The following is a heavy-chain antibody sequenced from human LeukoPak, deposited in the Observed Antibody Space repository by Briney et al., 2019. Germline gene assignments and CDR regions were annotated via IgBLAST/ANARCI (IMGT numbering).Heavy chain of an antibody. V-gene: IGHV3-30-3*01. CDR3: ARERSSVVTDPRGFDY. CDR2: ISYDGSNK. CDR1: GFTFSSYA. J-gene: IGHJ4*02. D-gene: IGHD2-21*02. Sequence: GSLRLSCAASGFTFSSYAMRWVRQAPGKGLEWVAVISYDGSNKYYADSVKGRFTISRDNSKNTLYLQMNSLRAEDTAVYYCARERSSVVTDPRGFDYWGQGTLVTVSS.